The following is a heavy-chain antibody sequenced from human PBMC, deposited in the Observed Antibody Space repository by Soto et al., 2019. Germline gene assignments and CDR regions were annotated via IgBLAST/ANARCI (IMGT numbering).Heavy chain of an antibody. CDR1: GDSLSSNTAA. V-gene: IGHV6-1*01. D-gene: IGHD6-13*01. CDR2: TYYRSKWYY. Sequence: PSQTLSLTCAISGDSLSSNTAAWSWIRQSPSRGLEWLGRTYYRSKWYYDYAASVTSRITINPDTSKNQLSLQLNSVTPEDTAVYYCARGSYTSTWYWGQGTLVTVSS. CDR3: ARGSYTSTWY. J-gene: IGHJ4*02.